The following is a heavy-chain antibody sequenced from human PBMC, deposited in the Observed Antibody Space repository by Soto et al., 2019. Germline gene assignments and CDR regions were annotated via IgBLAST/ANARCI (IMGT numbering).Heavy chain of an antibody. Sequence: QVQLQESGPGLVKPSQTLSLTCTVSGGSITSGGYYWNWVRQHPGKGLEWIGYIYYSGSTYYNPSLKIRVIISVDTSKKWFSLKLHSVTAADTAVYYCARDGYSGSSAHGAFDIWGQGTMVTVSS. D-gene: IGHD1-26*01. CDR1: GGSITSGGYY. CDR2: IYYSGST. J-gene: IGHJ3*02. V-gene: IGHV4-31*03. CDR3: ARDGYSGSSAHGAFDI.